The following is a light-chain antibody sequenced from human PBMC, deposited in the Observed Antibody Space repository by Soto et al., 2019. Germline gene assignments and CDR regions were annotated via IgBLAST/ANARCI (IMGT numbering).Light chain of an antibody. CDR3: QVWDSSTSHVV. J-gene: IGLJ2*01. Sequence: SYELTQPLSVSVALGQTARITSGGNNIGSKNVHWYQQKPGQAPVLVIYRDSNRPSGIPERFSGSNSGNTATLTISRAQAGDEADYYCQVWDSSTSHVVFGGGTKLTVL. V-gene: IGLV3-9*01. CDR1: NIGSKN. CDR2: RDS.